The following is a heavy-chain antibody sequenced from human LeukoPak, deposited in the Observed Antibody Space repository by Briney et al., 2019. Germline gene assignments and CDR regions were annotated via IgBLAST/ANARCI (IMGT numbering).Heavy chain of an antibody. Sequence: GGSPRLSCAASGFTFSSYAMSWVRQAPGKGLEWVSGLSGSGSGGSTYYADSVKGRFTISRDNSKNTLSLQMNSLTAADTAVYYCAKASYYDNSGLFYFDFWGQGTLVTVSS. CDR3: AKASYYDNSGLFYFDF. J-gene: IGHJ4*02. CDR2: LSGSGSGGST. V-gene: IGHV3-23*01. D-gene: IGHD3-22*01. CDR1: GFTFSSYA.